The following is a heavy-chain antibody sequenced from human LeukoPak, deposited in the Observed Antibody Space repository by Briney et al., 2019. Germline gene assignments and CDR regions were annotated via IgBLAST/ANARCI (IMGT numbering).Heavy chain of an antibody. D-gene: IGHD2-21*01. CDR2: VGPGDDPI. J-gene: IGHJ5*02. Sequence: GGSLRLSCAASGFSFSNYEMNWVRQAPGRGLEWISFVGPGDDPIYYSDSVKGRFTISRDDAKTSLYLQMDSLRAEDTAVYSCARWGLAYTIDQWGQGTLVTVSS. V-gene: IGHV3-48*03. CDR3: ARWGLAYTIDQ. CDR1: GFSFSNYE.